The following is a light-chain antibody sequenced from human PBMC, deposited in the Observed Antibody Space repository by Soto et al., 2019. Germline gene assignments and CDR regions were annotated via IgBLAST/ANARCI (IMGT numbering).Light chain of an antibody. CDR3: SSYTSSSTPYV. CDR2: EVS. Sequence: QSALTQPPSASGSLGQSLTISCTGTSSDIGAYIYVSWYQQHPGKAPKNIISEVSRRPSGVPERFSGSKSGNTASLTVSGLQADDEGHYYCSSYTSSSTPYVFGTGTKVTVL. J-gene: IGLJ1*01. V-gene: IGLV2-8*01. CDR1: SSDIGAYIY.